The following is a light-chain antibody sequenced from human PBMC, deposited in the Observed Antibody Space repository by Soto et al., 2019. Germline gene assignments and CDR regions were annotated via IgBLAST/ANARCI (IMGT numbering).Light chain of an antibody. J-gene: IGLJ1*01. CDR3: SSYTSSSTLLYV. Sequence: QSALTQSASVSGSPGQSITISCTGTSSDVGGYNYVSWYQQHPGKAPKLMIYDVSNRPSGVSNRFSGSKSGNTASLTISGPQAEDEADYYCSSYTSSSTLLYVFGTGTQLTVL. CDR1: SSDVGGYNY. V-gene: IGLV2-14*01. CDR2: DVS.